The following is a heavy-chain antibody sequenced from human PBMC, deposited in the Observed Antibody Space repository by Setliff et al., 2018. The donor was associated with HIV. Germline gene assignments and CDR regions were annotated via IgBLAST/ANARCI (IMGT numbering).Heavy chain of an antibody. V-gene: IGHV3-7*01. CDR3: VGGFYAGY. Sequence: ETLSLTCVASGGSLSSYYWNWARQAPGKGLEWVANINQDGSVEGYVDSVKGRFTISRDNAKSSLYLHINSLRAEDMAVYYCVGGFYAGYWGQGTLVTVSS. CDR2: INQDGSVE. CDR1: GGSLSSYY. J-gene: IGHJ4*02. D-gene: IGHD5-12*01.